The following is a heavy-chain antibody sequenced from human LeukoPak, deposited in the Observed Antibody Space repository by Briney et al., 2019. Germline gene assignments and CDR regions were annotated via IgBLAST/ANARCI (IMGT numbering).Heavy chain of an antibody. CDR3: ARHIRTHVDTALGY. V-gene: IGHV4-61*08. CDR1: GGSISSGGYY. Sequence: PSETLSLTCTVSGGSISSGGYYWSWIRQPPGKGLEWIGFIYYSGSTNYNPSLKSRVTISVDTSKNQFSLKLSSVTAADTAVYYCARHIRTHVDTALGYWGQGTLVTVSS. D-gene: IGHD5-18*01. J-gene: IGHJ4*02. CDR2: IYYSGST.